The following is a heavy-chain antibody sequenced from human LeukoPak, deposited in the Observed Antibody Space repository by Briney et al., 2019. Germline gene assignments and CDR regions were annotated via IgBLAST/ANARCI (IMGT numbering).Heavy chain of an antibody. Sequence: GGSLRLSCAASGFTFNSYAMYWVRQAPGKGLEWVALISYDGSNSYYADSVRGRFTISRDDSKNTVYLQMNSLRTEDTAVYFCSRAYISSWWGYFDYWGQGTLVALSS. CDR3: SRAYISSWWGYFDY. J-gene: IGHJ4*02. V-gene: IGHV3-30-3*01. CDR2: ISYDGSNS. CDR1: GFTFNSYA. D-gene: IGHD6-13*01.